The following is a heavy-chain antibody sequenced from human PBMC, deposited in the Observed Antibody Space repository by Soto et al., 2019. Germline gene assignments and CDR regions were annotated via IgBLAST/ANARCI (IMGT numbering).Heavy chain of an antibody. CDR2: INAGNGNT. D-gene: IGHD6-19*01. CDR1: GYTFTSYA. J-gene: IGHJ4*02. Sequence: QVQLVQSGAEEKKPGASVKVSCTASGYTFTSYAMHWVRQAPGQRLEWMGWINAGNGNTKYSQKFQGRVTITRDTSASTAYMELTSLRSEDTAVYYSARSPGIAGAEYWGQGTLGTVPS. CDR3: ARSPGIAGAEY. V-gene: IGHV1-3*05.